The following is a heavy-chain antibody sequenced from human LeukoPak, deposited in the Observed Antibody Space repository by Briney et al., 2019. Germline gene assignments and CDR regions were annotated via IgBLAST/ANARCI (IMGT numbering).Heavy chain of an antibody. Sequence: PGGSLRLSCATSGFTFSNYAVSWVRQAPGKGLEWVALIYSGGSTYYADFVKGRFTISRDNSKNTLYLQMSSLRAEDAAVYYCAGFSHKGVWGQGTTVTVSS. CDR2: IYSGGST. J-gene: IGHJ6*02. V-gene: IGHV3-66*01. CDR1: GFTFSNYA. CDR3: AGFSHKGV.